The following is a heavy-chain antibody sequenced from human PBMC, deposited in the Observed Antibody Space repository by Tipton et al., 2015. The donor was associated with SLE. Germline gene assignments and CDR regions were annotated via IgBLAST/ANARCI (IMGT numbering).Heavy chain of an antibody. CDR3: ARGSGVFDF. CDR1: GGSISSYH. V-gene: IGHV4-59*01. CDR2: IYYSGST. Sequence: TLSLTCTVSGGSISSYHWSWIRQPPGKGLEWIGYIYYSGSTNYNPSLKSRVTISVDTSKNQFSLKLSSVTAADTAVYYCARGSGVFDFWGQGTLVPVSS. D-gene: IGHD1-26*01. J-gene: IGHJ4*02.